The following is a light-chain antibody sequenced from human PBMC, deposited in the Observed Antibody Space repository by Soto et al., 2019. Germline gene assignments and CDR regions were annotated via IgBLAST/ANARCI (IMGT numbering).Light chain of an antibody. CDR1: QGIRNF. CDR2: AAS. J-gene: IGKJ3*01. CDR3: QKYSSVPV. V-gene: IGKV1-27*01. Sequence: DLQMTQSPTSLYAAVGDRVTITCRASQGIRNFVAWYQQKPGKAPKLLIYAASTLQSGVPSRFSGSGSGTDFTLTINSLQPEDVATYSCQKYSSVPVFGPGTKVEIK.